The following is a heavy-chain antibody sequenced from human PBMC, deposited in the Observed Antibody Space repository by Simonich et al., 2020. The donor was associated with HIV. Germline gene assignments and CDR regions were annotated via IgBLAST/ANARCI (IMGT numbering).Heavy chain of an antibody. D-gene: IGHD1-20*01. Sequence: QVQLQQWGAGLLEPSETLSLTCAVYGGSFSGYYWSWIRQPPGTGLEWFGEVHLGGSTYYTPTLKSRVTFSIDTSKNQFSLNLSSVTAADTAVYYCARSPYKVGYFDLWGRGTLVTVSS. J-gene: IGHJ2*01. V-gene: IGHV4-34*01. CDR3: ARSPYKVGYFDL. CDR1: GGSFSGYY. CDR2: VHLGGST.